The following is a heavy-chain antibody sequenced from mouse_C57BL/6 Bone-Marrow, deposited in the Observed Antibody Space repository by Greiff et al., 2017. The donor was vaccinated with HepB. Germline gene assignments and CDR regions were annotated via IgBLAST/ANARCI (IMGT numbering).Heavy chain of an antibody. CDR1: GYTFTSYW. J-gene: IGHJ2*01. CDR2: IDPSDSYT. CDR3: AREDTTVVADFDC. Sequence: VQLQQPGAELVMPGASVKLSCKASGYTFTSYWMHWVKQRPGQGLEWIGEIDPSDSYTNYNQKFKGKSTLTVDKSSSTAYMQLSSLTSEDSAVYYCAREDTTVVADFDCWGQGTTLTVSS. V-gene: IGHV1-69*01. D-gene: IGHD1-1*01.